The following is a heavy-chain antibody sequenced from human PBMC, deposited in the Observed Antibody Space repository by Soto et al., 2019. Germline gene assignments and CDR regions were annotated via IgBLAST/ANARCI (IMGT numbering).Heavy chain of an antibody. Sequence: EVQLVESGGGLVQPGGSLRLSCAASGFSFSHYCMSWVRQAPGKGLEWVANIKQDGSEKYEVDSVKGRFTISRANAKSSMFLQMASRRDEDTAVYYCARVPSTRDIWSDAVGGKYSYYYMGVWGKGTTVTVSS. CDR1: GFSFSHYC. D-gene: IGHD1-20*01. CDR3: ARVPSTRDIWSDAVGGKYSYYYMGV. CDR2: IKQDGSEK. V-gene: IGHV3-7*04. J-gene: IGHJ6*03.